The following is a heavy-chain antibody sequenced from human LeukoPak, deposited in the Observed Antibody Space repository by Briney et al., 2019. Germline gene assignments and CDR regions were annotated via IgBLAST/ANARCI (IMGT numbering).Heavy chain of an antibody. Sequence: GGSLRLSCAASGFTFGDYGMSWVRQAPWKGLEWVSGINWNGGSTGYADSVKGRFTISRDNAKNSLYLQMNSLRAEDTALYYCARDSYGLYYFDYGGQGTLVTVSS. J-gene: IGHJ4*02. CDR2: INWNGGST. CDR1: GFTFGDYG. D-gene: IGHD4-17*01. V-gene: IGHV3-20*04. CDR3: ARDSYGLYYFDY.